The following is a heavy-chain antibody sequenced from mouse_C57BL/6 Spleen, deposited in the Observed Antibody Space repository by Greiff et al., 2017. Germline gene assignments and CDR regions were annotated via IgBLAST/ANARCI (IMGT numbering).Heavy chain of an antibody. CDR3: ARRGVPYFDY. CDR1: GYTFTSYW. CDR2: IDPSDSYT. J-gene: IGHJ2*01. Sequence: VQLQQPGAELVKPGASVKLSCKASGYTFTSYWMQWVKQRPGQGLEWIGEIDPSDSYTNYNQKFKGKATLTVDTSSSTAYMQLSSLTSEDSAVYYCARRGVPYFDYWGQGTTLTVSS. V-gene: IGHV1-50*01.